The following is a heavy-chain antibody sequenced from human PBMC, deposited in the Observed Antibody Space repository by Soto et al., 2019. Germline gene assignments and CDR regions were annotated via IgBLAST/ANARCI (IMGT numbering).Heavy chain of an antibody. V-gene: IGHV1-69*06. Sequence: ASVKVSFKASGGTFSSYAISWLRQAPGQGLEWMGGIIPIFGTANYAQKFQGRVTITADKSTSTAYMELSSLRSEDTAVYYCARDVFGAAGTYYYYGMDVWGQGTTVTVSS. D-gene: IGHD6-13*01. CDR2: IIPIFGTA. J-gene: IGHJ6*02. CDR3: ARDVFGAAGTYYYYGMDV. CDR1: GGTFSSYA.